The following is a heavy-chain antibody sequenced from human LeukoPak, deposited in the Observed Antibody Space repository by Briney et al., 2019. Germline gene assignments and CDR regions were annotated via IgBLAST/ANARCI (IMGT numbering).Heavy chain of an antibody. J-gene: IGHJ3*02. Sequence: GSLRLSCAASGFTFNTYSMNWVRQAPGKGLEWVSYISSSSSTIYYADSVKGRFTISRDNAKNSLYLQMNSLRAEDTAVYYCARVRLQPRTLLDDAFDIWGQGTMVTVSS. D-gene: IGHD1-14*01. CDR1: GFTFNTYS. CDR2: ISSSSSTI. CDR3: ARVRLQPRTLLDDAFDI. V-gene: IGHV3-48*04.